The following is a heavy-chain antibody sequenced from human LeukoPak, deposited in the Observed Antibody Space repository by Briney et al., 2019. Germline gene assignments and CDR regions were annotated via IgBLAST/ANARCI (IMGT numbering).Heavy chain of an antibody. CDR3: ARGIPYSSSWYYALGSFDP. V-gene: IGHV4-34*01. CDR2: IWYSGFT. J-gene: IGHJ5*02. D-gene: IGHD6-13*01. Sequence: PSETLSLTCAVYGGSLSDYYWSWIRQPPGKGLEWIGYIWYSGFTYYNPSLKSRVTISVDKSKNQFSLKLSSVTAADTAVYYCARGIPYSSSWYYALGSFDPWGQGTLVTVSS. CDR1: GGSLSDYY.